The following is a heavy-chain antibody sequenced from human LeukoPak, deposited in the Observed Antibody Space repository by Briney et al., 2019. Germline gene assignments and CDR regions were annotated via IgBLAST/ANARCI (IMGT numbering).Heavy chain of an antibody. Sequence: SETLSLTCAVYGGSFSGYYWSWIRQPPGKGLGWIGEINHSGSTNYNPSLKSRVTISVDTSKNQFSLKLSSVTAADTAVYYCARDSSGYYYFGYWGQGTLVTVSS. CDR1: GGSFSGYY. CDR3: ARDSSGYYYFGY. CDR2: INHSGST. V-gene: IGHV4-34*01. J-gene: IGHJ4*02. D-gene: IGHD3-22*01.